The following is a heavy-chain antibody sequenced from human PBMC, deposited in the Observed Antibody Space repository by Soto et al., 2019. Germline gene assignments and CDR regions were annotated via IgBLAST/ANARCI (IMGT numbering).Heavy chain of an antibody. D-gene: IGHD4-17*01. CDR1: GGNFNSYT. CDR2: VAPVLGVS. CDR3: ARELTTVTEYNWFDP. Sequence: SVKVSCKPSGGNFNSYTFTWVRQAPGQGLEWMGRVAPVLGVSNYAQKFQGRVTITADKSTNTAYMELSSLRSDDTAVYYCARELTTVTEYNWFDPWGQGTLVTVS. V-gene: IGHV1-69*04. J-gene: IGHJ5*02.